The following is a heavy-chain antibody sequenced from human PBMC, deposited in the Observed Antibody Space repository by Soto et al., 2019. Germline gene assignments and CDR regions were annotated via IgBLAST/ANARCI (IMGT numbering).Heavy chain of an antibody. CDR2: ISGSGGST. CDR3: AKVAPKVYCSGGSCYPEYYYYYMDV. D-gene: IGHD2-15*01. CDR1: GFTFSSYA. V-gene: IGHV3-23*01. J-gene: IGHJ6*03. Sequence: PGGSLRLSCAASGFTFSSYAMIWVRQAPGKGLEWVSAISGSGGSTYYADSVKGRFTISRDNSKNTLYLQMNSLRAEDTAVYYCAKVAPKVYCSGGSCYPEYYYYYMDVWVKGTTVTVSS.